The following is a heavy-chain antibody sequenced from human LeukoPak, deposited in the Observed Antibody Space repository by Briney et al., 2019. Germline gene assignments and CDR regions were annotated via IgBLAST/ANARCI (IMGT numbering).Heavy chain of an antibody. J-gene: IGHJ4*02. Sequence: SETLSLTCAVYGGSFSGYYWSWIRQPPGKGLEWIGEINHSGSTNYNPSLKSRVTIPVDTSKNQFSLELSSVTAADTAVYYCARGEYYYDSSGYYYWGQGTLVTVSS. CDR1: GGSFSGYY. D-gene: IGHD3-22*01. V-gene: IGHV4-34*01. CDR3: ARGEYYYDSSGYYY. CDR2: INHSGST.